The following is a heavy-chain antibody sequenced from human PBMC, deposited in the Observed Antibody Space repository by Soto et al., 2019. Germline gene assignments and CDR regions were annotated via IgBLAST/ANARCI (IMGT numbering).Heavy chain of an antibody. CDR1: GGTFSSYA. V-gene: IGHV1-69*13. CDR3: ARVTSMVRGVIDNWFDP. CDR2: IIPMYGPA. J-gene: IGHJ5*02. D-gene: IGHD3-10*01. Sequence: ASVKVSCKASGGTFSSYAIHWVRQAPGQGLEWMGGIIPMYGPAKYAQRFQGRVTITADESTTTVYMELTSLTSQDTAVYYCARVTSMVRGVIDNWFDPWGHGTLVTVS.